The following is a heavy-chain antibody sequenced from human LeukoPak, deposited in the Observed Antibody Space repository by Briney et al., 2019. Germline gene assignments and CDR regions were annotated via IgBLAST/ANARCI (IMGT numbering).Heavy chain of an antibody. Sequence: GGSLRLSCAASGFNFSSYWMSWVRQAPGKGLEWVANIKQDGSEKYYVDSVKGRFTISRDNAKNSLYLQMNSLRAEDTAVYYCARAGYYGSGSYYPAYDYWGQGTLVTVSS. D-gene: IGHD3-10*01. CDR3: ARAGYYGSGSYYPAYDY. V-gene: IGHV3-7*01. CDR2: IKQDGSEK. J-gene: IGHJ4*02. CDR1: GFNFSSYW.